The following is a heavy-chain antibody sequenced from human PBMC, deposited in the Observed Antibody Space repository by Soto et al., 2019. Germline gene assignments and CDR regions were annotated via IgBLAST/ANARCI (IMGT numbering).Heavy chain of an antibody. Sequence: QVQLQESGPGLVKPSLTLSLTCTVSGGPINSENYSWSWILQHPGKGLEWIGYISYSGSTYYNPSLRIRVTISVGTSENQFSPKLSSVTAADTAVYYCARVTSFFYAMDVWGQGTTVTVSS. CDR3: ARVTSFFYAMDV. D-gene: IGHD3-16*02. J-gene: IGHJ6*02. V-gene: IGHV4-31*03. CDR1: GGPINSENYS. CDR2: ISYSGST.